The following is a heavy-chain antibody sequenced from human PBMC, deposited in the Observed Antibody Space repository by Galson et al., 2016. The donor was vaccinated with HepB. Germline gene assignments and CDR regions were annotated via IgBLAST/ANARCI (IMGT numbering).Heavy chain of an antibody. V-gene: IGHV4-34*01. Sequence: SETLSLTCAVYGGSFGAYNLSWIRQPPGKGLEWIGEIYHSGGTSYNPSLKSRVTILVDTSKTQFSLSLSSVTAADTAVYYWARPRSGPVGGNYYMDVWGQGTTVTVSS. D-gene: IGHD6-19*01. CDR2: IYHSGGT. CDR1: GGSFGAYN. CDR3: ARPRSGPVGGNYYMDV. J-gene: IGHJ6*02.